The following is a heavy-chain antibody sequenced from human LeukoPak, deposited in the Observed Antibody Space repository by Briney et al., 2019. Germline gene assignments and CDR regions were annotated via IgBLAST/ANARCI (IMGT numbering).Heavy chain of an antibody. CDR2: IYYSGST. CDR1: GGSFSGYY. Sequence: SETLSLTCAVYGGSFSGYYWSWIRQPPGKGLEWIGYIYYSGSTYYNPSLKSRVTISVDTSKNQFSLKLSSVTAADTAVYYCARMGYDFWSGQPTELDYWGQGTLVTVSS. V-gene: IGHV4-34*09. J-gene: IGHJ4*02. CDR3: ARMGYDFWSGQPTELDY. D-gene: IGHD3-3*01.